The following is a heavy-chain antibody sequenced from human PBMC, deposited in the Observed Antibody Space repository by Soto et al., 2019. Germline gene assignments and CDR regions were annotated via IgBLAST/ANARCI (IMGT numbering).Heavy chain of an antibody. Sequence: PSETLSLTCTVSGDSISSDYYHWTWIRQSPGKGLEWIGYIHHSGSILYNPSLKSRVTISVDTSKNQFSLHLTSVTAADTAVYYCAAVSSYYDFWSGYYTPPLYYGMDVWGQGTTVTVSS. CDR3: AAVSSYYDFWSGYYTPPLYYGMDV. CDR1: GDSISSDYYH. CDR2: IHHSGSI. D-gene: IGHD3-3*01. V-gene: IGHV4-30-4*08. J-gene: IGHJ6*02.